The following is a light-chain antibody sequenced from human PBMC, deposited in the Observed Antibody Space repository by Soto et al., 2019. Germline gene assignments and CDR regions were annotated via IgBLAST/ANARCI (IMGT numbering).Light chain of an antibody. CDR3: QVWDSSSDHGV. Sequence: SYELTQPPSVSVAPGQTARIACGGTNIGAKSVHWYQQKPGQAPVLVVYDDSDRPSGIPERLSGSNSGNTATLTISRVEAGDEADYYCQVWDSSSDHGVFGGGTKLTVL. J-gene: IGLJ3*02. CDR2: DDS. V-gene: IGLV3-21*02. CDR1: NIGAKS.